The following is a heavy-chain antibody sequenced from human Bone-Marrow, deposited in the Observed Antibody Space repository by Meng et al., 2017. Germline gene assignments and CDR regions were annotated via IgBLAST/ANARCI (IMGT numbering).Heavy chain of an antibody. V-gene: IGHV1-18*01. CDR2: ISAYNGNT. J-gene: IGHJ4*02. Sequence: ASVKVSRKASGYTFTSYGISWVRQAPGQGLEWMGWISAYNGNTNYAQKLQGRVTMTTDTSTSTAYMELRSLRSDDTAVYYCARGNRLWTYYYDSSGTDYWGQGTLVTVSS. CDR3: ARGNRLWTYYYDSSGTDY. D-gene: IGHD3-22*01. CDR1: GYTFTSYG.